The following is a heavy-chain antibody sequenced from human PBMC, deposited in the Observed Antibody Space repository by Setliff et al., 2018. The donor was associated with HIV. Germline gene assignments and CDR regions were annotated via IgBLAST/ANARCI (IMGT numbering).Heavy chain of an antibody. CDR3: ARFGGTYSSNYFDF. D-gene: IGHD1-26*01. Sequence: LSLTCTVSGGSISTHYWSWIRQPPGKGLEWIGTVYYDASTIYTPSLNSRVIISVDTSKSQFSLNLSSVTAADTAVYYCARFGGTYSSNYFDFWGQGTLVTVSS. J-gene: IGHJ4*02. V-gene: IGHV4-59*11. CDR1: GGSISTHY. CDR2: VYYDAST.